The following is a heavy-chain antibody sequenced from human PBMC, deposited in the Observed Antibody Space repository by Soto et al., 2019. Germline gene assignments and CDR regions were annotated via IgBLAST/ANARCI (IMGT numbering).Heavy chain of an antibody. D-gene: IGHD6-13*01. Sequence: SETLSLTCTLSGGSLSGGSYHWSWIRQSPGKGLEWLAYIYYTGGTNYNPSLQSRVTISLHTSKNQFSLKVSSVTAADTAVYFCARGNLAAAGSFDYWGQGALVTVSS. CDR3: ARGNLAAAGSFDY. J-gene: IGHJ4*02. V-gene: IGHV4-61*01. CDR2: IYYTGGT. CDR1: GGSLSGGSYH.